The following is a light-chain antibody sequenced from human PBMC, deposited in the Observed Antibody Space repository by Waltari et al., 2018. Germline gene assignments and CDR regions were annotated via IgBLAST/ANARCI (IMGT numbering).Light chain of an antibody. CDR3: HHYNKRPPSYT. V-gene: IGKV3-15*01. CDR2: GAS. Sequence: EIVMTQSPVTLSVSPGERVTLSCRASQSIRNNLAWYQQKAGQPPRLLIYGASTRAPGLPARFSGSGSGTEFDLTISSLQPEDFAVYYCHHYNKRPPSYTFGQGTRLEIK. J-gene: IGKJ2*01. CDR1: QSIRNN.